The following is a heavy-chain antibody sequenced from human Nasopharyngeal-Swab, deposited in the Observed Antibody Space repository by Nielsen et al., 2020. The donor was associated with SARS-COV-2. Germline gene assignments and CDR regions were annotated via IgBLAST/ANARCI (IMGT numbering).Heavy chain of an antibody. CDR2: IIPILGIA. CDR3: ARGDSYGASWYFDL. CDR1: GGTFSSYA. D-gene: IGHD5-18*01. J-gene: IGHJ2*01. Sequence: SVKVSCKASGGTFSSYAISWVRQAPGQGLEWMGRIIPILGIANYAQKFQGRVTITADKSTSTAYMELSSLRSEDTAVYYCARGDSYGASWYFDLWAVAPWSLSPQ. V-gene: IGHV1-69*04.